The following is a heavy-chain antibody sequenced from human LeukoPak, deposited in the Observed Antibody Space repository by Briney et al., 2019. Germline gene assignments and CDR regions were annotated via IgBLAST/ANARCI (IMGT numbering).Heavy chain of an antibody. CDR3: VRDLMGAGGTTAYFHH. Sequence: GGSLRLSCAASGFTFSDYSMNWVRQAPGKGLEWVSSISRRSRHLYYAGSVKGRFTISRDNAKSSLYLQMNSLRAEDMAVYYCVRDLMGAGGTTAYFHHWGQGTLVTVSS. V-gene: IGHV3-21*01. J-gene: IGHJ1*01. CDR2: ISRRSRHL. D-gene: IGHD1-1*01. CDR1: GFTFSDYS.